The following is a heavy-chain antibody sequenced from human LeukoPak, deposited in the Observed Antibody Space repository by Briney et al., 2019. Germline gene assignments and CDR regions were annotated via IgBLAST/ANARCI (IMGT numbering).Heavy chain of an antibody. CDR3: AHSLYCSGGSCYSSAHYYFDY. Sequence: SRPTLVKPTQTLTLTCTFSGFSLSTSGVGVGWIRQPPGKALEWLALIYWDDDKRYSPSLKSRLTITKDTSKNQVVLTMTNMDPVDTATYYCAHSLYCSGGSCYSSAHYYFDYWGQGTLVTVSS. CDR1: GFSLSTSGVG. J-gene: IGHJ4*02. CDR2: IYWDDDK. V-gene: IGHV2-5*02. D-gene: IGHD2-15*01.